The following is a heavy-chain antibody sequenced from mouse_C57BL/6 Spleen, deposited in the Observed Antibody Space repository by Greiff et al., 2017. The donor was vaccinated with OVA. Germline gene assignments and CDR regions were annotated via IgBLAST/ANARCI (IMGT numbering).Heavy chain of an antibody. D-gene: IGHD2-4*01. V-gene: IGHV3-8*01. CDR3: ARSNYDYDWYFDV. Sequence: EVKVVESGPGLAKPSQTLSLTCSVTGYSITSDYWNWIRQFPGNKLEYMGYISYSGSTYYNPSLKSRISITRDTSKNQYYLQLNSVTTEDTATYDCARSNYDYDWYFDVWGTGTTVTVSS. CDR1: GYSITSDY. J-gene: IGHJ1*03. CDR2: ISYSGST.